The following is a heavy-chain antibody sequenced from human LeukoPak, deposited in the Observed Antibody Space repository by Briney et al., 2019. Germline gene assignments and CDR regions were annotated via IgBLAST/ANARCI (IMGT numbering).Heavy chain of an antibody. CDR1: GYTFTSYG. Sequence: ASVKVSCKASGYTFTSYGISWVRQAPGQGLEWMGWISAYNGNTNYAQKLQGRVTMTTDTSTSTAYMELRSLRSDDTAVYYCARXRISRYYCSGGSCYSGNXXGQGXXVTV. CDR3: ARXRISRYYCSGGSCYSGNX. V-gene: IGHV1-18*01. J-gene: IGHJ4*02. D-gene: IGHD2-15*01. CDR2: ISAYNGNT.